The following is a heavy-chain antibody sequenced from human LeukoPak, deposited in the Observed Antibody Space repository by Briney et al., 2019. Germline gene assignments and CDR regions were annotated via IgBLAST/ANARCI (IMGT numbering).Heavy chain of an antibody. Sequence: GGSLRLSCTASGFTFSSNSMNCVRQAPGKGLEWVSAISSSSSYIYYADSVKGRFTISRDNAKNSLYLQMNSLRAEDTAVYYCARDMRYSSEFDCWGQGTLVTVSS. CDR1: GFTFSSNS. CDR2: ISSSSSYI. CDR3: ARDMRYSSEFDC. D-gene: IGHD6-19*01. J-gene: IGHJ4*02. V-gene: IGHV3-21*01.